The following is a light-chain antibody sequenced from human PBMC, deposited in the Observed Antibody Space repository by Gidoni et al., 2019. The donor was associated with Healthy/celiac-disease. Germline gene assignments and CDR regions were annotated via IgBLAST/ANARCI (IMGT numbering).Light chain of an antibody. CDR2: AAS. CDR3: LQDYNYPWT. CDR1: QGIRND. J-gene: IGKJ1*01. Sequence: AIQMTQSPSSLSASVGDRVTSTCRASQGIRNDLGWYQQKPGKAPKLLIYAASSLQSCVPSRFSGSGSGTDFTLTISSLQSEDFATYYCLQDYNYPWTFXXXTKVEIK. V-gene: IGKV1-6*01.